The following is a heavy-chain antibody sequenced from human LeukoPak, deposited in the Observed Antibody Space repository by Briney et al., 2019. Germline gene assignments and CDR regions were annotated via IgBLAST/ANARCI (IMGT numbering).Heavy chain of an antibody. V-gene: IGHV1-18*01. J-gene: IGHJ4*02. Sequence: GASVKVSCKASGYTFTSYGISWVGQAPGQGVEGMGCISAYNGNTNYAQKLQGRLTMTTDTSTSTAYMELRSLRSDDTAVYYCARTGELLGIDYWGQGTLVTVSS. CDR2: ISAYNGNT. CDR3: ARTGELLGIDY. D-gene: IGHD1-26*01. CDR1: GYTFTSYG.